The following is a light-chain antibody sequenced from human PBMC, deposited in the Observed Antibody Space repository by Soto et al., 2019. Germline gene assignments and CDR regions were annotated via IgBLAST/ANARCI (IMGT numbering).Light chain of an antibody. V-gene: IGKV3-15*01. J-gene: IGKJ5*01. CDR2: GAS. CDR3: QQYNNWPIT. CDR1: QTVRSN. Sequence: EIGMTQSPATLSVSPGGRXXLXXIASQTVRSNLAWHQQKPGQAPRLLIYGASTRATGIPARFSGSGSGTEFTLTISSLQSEDFVVYYCQQYNNWPITFGQGTRLEIK.